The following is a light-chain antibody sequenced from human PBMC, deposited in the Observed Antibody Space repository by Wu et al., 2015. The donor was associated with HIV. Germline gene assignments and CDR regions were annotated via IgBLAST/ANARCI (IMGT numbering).Light chain of an antibody. CDR3: QHYGSSQWT. J-gene: IGKJ1*01. CDR1: QSVNSN. V-gene: IGKV3-20*01. Sequence: EVVLTQSPGTLSVSPGERATLSCRASQSVNSNLAWYQQTPGQPPRLLIYGASSRATGIPDRFSGSGSGTDFTLTISRLEPEDFAVYYCQHYGSSQWTFGQGTKVEIK. CDR2: GAS.